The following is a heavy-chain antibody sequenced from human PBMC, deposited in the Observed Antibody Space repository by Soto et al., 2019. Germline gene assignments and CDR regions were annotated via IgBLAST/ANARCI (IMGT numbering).Heavy chain of an antibody. Sequence: GGSLRLSCAASGFTFSSYAMHWVRQAPGKGLEWVAVISYDGSNKYYADSVKGRFTISRDNSKNTLYLQMNSLRAEDTAVYYCARDYFDSYGVFDYWGQGTLVTVSS. CDR3: ARDYFDSYGVFDY. V-gene: IGHV3-30-3*01. D-gene: IGHD5-18*01. CDR1: GFTFSSYA. CDR2: ISYDGSNK. J-gene: IGHJ4*02.